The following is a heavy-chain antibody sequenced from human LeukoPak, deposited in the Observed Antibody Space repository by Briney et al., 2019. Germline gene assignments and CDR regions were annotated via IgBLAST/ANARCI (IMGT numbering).Heavy chain of an antibody. CDR1: GGTFSSYA. Sequence: GASVKVSCKASGGTFSSYAISWVRQAPGQGLEWMGGIIPIFGTANYAQKFQGRVTITADESTGTAYMELSSLRSEDTAVYYCARDSAYYYDSSGYYFDYWGQGTLVTVSS. J-gene: IGHJ4*02. D-gene: IGHD3-22*01. V-gene: IGHV1-69*01. CDR3: ARDSAYYYDSSGYYFDY. CDR2: IIPIFGTA.